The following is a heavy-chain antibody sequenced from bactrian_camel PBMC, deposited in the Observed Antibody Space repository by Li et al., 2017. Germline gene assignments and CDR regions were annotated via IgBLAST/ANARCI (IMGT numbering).Heavy chain of an antibody. CDR2: WGRNGYI. J-gene: IGHJ4*01. V-gene: IGHV3S68*01. CDR1: ESTVISSIC. D-gene: IGHD3*01. Sequence: VQLVESGGGSVQVGGSLRLSCEVSESTVISSICTGWFRQAPGKEREGVASWGRNGYIRPESRKGRFTLSRVNAKNTPYLQMNNLTPEDTAMYCCASDSCTTWRGGSLDPGMYNYWGQGTQVTVS. CDR3: ASDSCTTWRGGSLDPGMYNY.